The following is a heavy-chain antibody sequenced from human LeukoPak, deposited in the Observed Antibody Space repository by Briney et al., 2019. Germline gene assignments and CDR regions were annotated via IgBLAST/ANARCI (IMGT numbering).Heavy chain of an antibody. Sequence: PSETLSLTCTVSGGSISSGGYYWSWICQHPGKGLEWIGYIYYSGTTYYNSSPKSRVTISVDTSKNQCSRKLRPVTAADTAVYYCARERGYVVRGYVYYYYMDVGGKGTTVTVS. V-gene: IGHV4-31*03. J-gene: IGHJ6*03. CDR1: GGSISSGGYY. D-gene: IGHD3-10*01. CDR3: ARERGYVVRGYVYYYYMDV. CDR2: IYYSGTT.